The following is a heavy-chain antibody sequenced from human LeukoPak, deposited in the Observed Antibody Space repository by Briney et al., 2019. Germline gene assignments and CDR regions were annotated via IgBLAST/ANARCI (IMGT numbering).Heavy chain of an antibody. V-gene: IGHV3-48*04. CDR2: ISSTSSTI. D-gene: IGHD3-10*01. J-gene: IGHJ3*02. CDR1: GFTFSTYS. Sequence: GGSLRLSCAASGFTFSTYSMNWVRQAPGKGLEWVSYISSTSSTIYYTDSVKGRFTISRDNAKSSLYLQINSLRAEDTAVYYCARDGLWFGESFDAFDIWGQGTMVTVSS. CDR3: ARDGLWFGESFDAFDI.